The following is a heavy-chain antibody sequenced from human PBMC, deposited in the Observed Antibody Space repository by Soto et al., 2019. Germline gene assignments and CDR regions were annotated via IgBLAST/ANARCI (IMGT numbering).Heavy chain of an antibody. V-gene: IGHV3-48*02. J-gene: IGHJ6*02. CDR1: GFTFSSYS. CDR3: ARYYNGMDV. CDR2: SSSGSSTI. Sequence: EVQVVESGGGLVQPGGSLRLSCAASGFTFSSYSMNWVRQAPGKGLEWVSYSSSGSSTIHYADSVKGRFTISRDNAKNSVYLQMNSLRDEDTAVYHCARYYNGMDVWGQGTTVTVSS.